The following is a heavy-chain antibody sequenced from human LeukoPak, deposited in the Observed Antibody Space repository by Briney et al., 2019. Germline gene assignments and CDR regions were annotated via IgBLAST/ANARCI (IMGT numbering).Heavy chain of an antibody. J-gene: IGHJ5*02. D-gene: IGHD3-10*01. CDR1: GGSISSYY. Sequence: SETLSLTCTVSGGSISSYYWSWIRQPPGKGLEWIGYIYYSGSTNYNPSLKSRVTISVDTSKNQFSLKLSSVTAADTAVYYCARDGTGSFSHDPWGQGTLVTVSS. CDR3: ARDGTGSFSHDP. CDR2: IYYSGST. V-gene: IGHV4-59*01.